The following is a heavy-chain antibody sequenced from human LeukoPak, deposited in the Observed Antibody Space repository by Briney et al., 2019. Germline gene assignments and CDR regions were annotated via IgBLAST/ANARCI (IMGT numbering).Heavy chain of an antibody. Sequence: PGGSLRLSCAASGFTFSSYGMHWVRQAPGKGLEWVAFIRYDGSNKYYADSVKGRFTISRDNAKNSLYLQMNSLRAEDTAVYYCAITQVVDYGMDVWGQGTTVTVSS. CDR2: IRYDGSNK. V-gene: IGHV3-30*02. CDR3: AITQVVDYGMDV. J-gene: IGHJ6*02. CDR1: GFTFSSYG.